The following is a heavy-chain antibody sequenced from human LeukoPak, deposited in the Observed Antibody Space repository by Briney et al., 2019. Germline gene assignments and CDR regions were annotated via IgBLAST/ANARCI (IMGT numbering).Heavy chain of an antibody. CDR3: ARDGVGATPFDY. CDR2: ISSSSSYI. J-gene: IGHJ4*02. Sequence: GGSLRLSCAASGFTFSSYSMNWVRQAQGKGLEWVSSISSSSSYIYYADSVKSRFTISRDNAKNSLYLQMNSLRAEDTAVYYCARDGVGATPFDYWGQGTLVTVSS. V-gene: IGHV3-21*01. D-gene: IGHD1-26*01. CDR1: GFTFSSYS.